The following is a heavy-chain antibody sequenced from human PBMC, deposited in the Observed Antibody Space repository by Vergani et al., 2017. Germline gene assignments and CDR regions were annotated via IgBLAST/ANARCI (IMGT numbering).Heavy chain of an antibody. CDR3: AREAGSSWVNWFDP. CDR2: IYTSGST. J-gene: IGHJ5*02. D-gene: IGHD6-13*01. Sequence: QVQLQESGPGLVKPSQTLSLTCTVSGGSISSGSYYWSWIRQPAGKGLEWIGRIYTSGSTNYNPSLKSRVTISVDTSKNQFSLKLSSVTAADTAVYYCAREAGSSWVNWFDPWGQVTLVTVSS. V-gene: IGHV4-61*02. CDR1: GGSISSGSYY.